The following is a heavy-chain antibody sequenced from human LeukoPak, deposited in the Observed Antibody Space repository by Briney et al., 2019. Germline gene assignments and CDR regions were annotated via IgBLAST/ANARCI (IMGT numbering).Heavy chain of an antibody. J-gene: IGHJ6*03. D-gene: IGHD6-13*01. V-gene: IGHV1-69*05. CDR2: IIPIFGTA. Sequence: SVKVSCKASGGTFSSYAISWVRQAPGQGLEWMGGIIPIFGTANYAQKFQGRVTITTDESTSTSYMELSSLRSEDTAVYYCARGIAAAGPRYYYYYYYMDVWGKGTTVTVSS. CDR1: GGTFSSYA. CDR3: ARGIAAAGPRYYYYYYYMDV.